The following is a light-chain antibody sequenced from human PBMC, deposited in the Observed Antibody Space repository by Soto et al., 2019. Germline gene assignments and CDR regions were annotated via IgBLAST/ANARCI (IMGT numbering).Light chain of an antibody. Sequence: AIQLTQSPSSLSASVGDRVTITCRASQGISSALAWYQRKPGKAPKLLIYDASSLESGVPSRFSGSGSGTDFTLTISSLQPEDFATYYCQQFNSYPLFGPGTKVDIK. V-gene: IGKV1-13*02. CDR3: QQFNSYPL. J-gene: IGKJ3*01. CDR2: DAS. CDR1: QGISSA.